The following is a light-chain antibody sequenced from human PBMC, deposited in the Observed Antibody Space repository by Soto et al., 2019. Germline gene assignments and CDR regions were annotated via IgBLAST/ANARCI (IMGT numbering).Light chain of an antibody. Sequence: EIVLTQSTGTLSFSPGERATLTCRASQSVSSSYLAWFQQKPGQAPRLLIYGASSRATGIPDRFSGSGSGTDFTLTISRLEPEDFAVYYCQQYSNAPFTFGAGTKVDIK. CDR1: QSVSSSY. CDR2: GAS. CDR3: QQYSNAPFT. V-gene: IGKV3-20*01. J-gene: IGKJ3*01.